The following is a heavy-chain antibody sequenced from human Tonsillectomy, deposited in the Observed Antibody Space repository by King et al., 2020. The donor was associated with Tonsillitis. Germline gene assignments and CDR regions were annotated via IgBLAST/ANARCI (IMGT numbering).Heavy chain of an antibody. CDR2: ITDSGSQT. V-gene: IGHV3-23*04. D-gene: IGHD1-26*01. CDR3: ARGSWGVGPYYGMDV. Sequence: VQLVESGGAWVQPGGSLRLSCAASGFAFSSYAMSWVRQAPGKGPEWVSAITDSGSQTYYADSVEGRLTISRDNSKNTLYLQMNSLRAEDTAIYYCARGSWGVGPYYGMDVWGRGTTVTVSS. J-gene: IGHJ6*02. CDR1: GFAFSSYA.